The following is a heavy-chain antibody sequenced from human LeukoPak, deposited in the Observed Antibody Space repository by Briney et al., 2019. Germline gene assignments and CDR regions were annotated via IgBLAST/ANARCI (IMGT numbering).Heavy chain of an antibody. J-gene: IGHJ4*02. Sequence: SGGSLRLSCTASGFTFGDYAMSWFRQAPGKGLEWAGFIRSKAYGGTTEYAASVKGRFTISRDDSKSIAYLQMNSLKTEDTAVYYCTRQCGGDCYSGDYWGQGTLVTVSS. CDR2: IRSKAYGGTT. D-gene: IGHD2-21*02. CDR3: TRQCGGDCYSGDY. CDR1: GFTFGDYA. V-gene: IGHV3-49*03.